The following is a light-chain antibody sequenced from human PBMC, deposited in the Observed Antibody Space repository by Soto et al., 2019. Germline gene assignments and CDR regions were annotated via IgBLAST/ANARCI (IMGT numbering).Light chain of an antibody. J-gene: IGKJ2*01. CDR3: QQYDNWPPMYT. CDR2: GAS. Sequence: EIVMTQSPATLSVSPGERATLSCRASQSVNSNLAWYQQKPGQAPRLLIYGASSRATGIPARFSGSGSGTEFTLTITSLQSEDFALYYCQQYDNWPPMYTFGQGTKLEIK. CDR1: QSVNSN. V-gene: IGKV3-15*01.